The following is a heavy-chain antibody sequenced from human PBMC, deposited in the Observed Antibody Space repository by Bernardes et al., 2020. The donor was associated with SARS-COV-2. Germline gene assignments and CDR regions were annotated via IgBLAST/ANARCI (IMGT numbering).Heavy chain of an antibody. CDR2: IYSSGST. D-gene: IGHD4-4*01. CDR3: ARATIITFWYDP. CDR1: GGAMSSYY. Sequence: SETLSLTCTISGGAMSSYYWTWLRQSAEKGLEFIGRIYSSGSTNYNPSLKSRVTMSLDMSNNQFSLRLHSVTAADTAVYYCARATIITFWYDPWGQGTLGHVAS. V-gene: IGHV4-4*07. J-gene: IGHJ5*02.